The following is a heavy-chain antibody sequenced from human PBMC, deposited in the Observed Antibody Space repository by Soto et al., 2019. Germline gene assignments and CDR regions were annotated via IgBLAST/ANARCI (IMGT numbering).Heavy chain of an antibody. J-gene: IGHJ4*02. V-gene: IGHV3-15*01. Sequence: GGSLRLSCAASGFTFSNAWSSWVRQAPGKGLEWVGRIKSKTDDGTTDYAAPVKGRFTISRDDSKNKLYVQTNSLKTGDTAVYYCTKDGTEAAPIDYWGQGSVGTVSS. D-gene: IGHD1-1*01. CDR3: TKDGTEAAPIDY. CDR2: IKSKTDDGTT. CDR1: GFTFSNAW.